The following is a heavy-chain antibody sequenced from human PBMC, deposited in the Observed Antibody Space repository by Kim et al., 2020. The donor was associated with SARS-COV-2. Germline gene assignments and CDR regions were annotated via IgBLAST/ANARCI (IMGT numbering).Heavy chain of an antibody. CDR3: ARDPAAYFRFDH. CDR2: ISYDGSNK. V-gene: IGHV3-30*04. Sequence: GGSLRLSCAASGFTFSSYAMHWVRQAPGKGLEWVAVISYDGSNKYYADSVKGRFTISRDNSKNTLYLQMNSLRAEDTAVYYCARDPAAYFRFDHCGQGTLVTVSS. CDR1: GFTFSSYA. J-gene: IGHJ4*02. D-gene: IGHD3-9*01.